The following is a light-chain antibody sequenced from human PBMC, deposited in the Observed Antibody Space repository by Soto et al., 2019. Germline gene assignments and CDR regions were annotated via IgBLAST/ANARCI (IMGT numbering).Light chain of an antibody. V-gene: IGKV3-11*01. CDR3: QQRYRWPPIT. J-gene: IGKJ5*01. CDR2: DAS. CDR1: QSVGTY. Sequence: EIVLTQSPATLSLSPGERAILSCRASQSVGTYLAWYQQKPGQAPRLLIYDASNRATGVPARFSGSGSGTDFTLTISSLEPEDFAVYYCQQRYRWPPITFGQGTRLEIK.